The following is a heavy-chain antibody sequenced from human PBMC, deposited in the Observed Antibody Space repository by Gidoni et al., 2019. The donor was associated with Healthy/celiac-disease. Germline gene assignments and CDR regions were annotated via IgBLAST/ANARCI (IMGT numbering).Heavy chain of an antibody. V-gene: IGHV1-69*06. CDR1: GGTFSRYV. Sequence: QVQLVQSGAEGKKPGSSVKVSCKASGGTFSRYVISWVIQAPGQGHEWMGGIIPIFGTANYAQKFQGRVTITADKSTSTAYMELSSLRSEDTAVYYCARDLGPGWTVVTLGVYWGQGTLVTVSS. CDR2: IIPIFGTA. J-gene: IGHJ4*02. D-gene: IGHD2-21*02. CDR3: ARDLGPGWTVVTLGVY.